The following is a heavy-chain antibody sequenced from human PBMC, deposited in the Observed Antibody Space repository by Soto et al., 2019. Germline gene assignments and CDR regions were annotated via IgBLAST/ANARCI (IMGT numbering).Heavy chain of an antibody. CDR2: ISSSGSTI. D-gene: IGHD3-16*01. J-gene: IGHJ3*02. Sequence: PGGSLRLSCAASGFTFSSYEMNWVRQAPGRGLEWVSYISSSGSTIYYADSVKGRFTISRDNAKNSLYLQMNSLRAEDTAVYYCARDLGGQEAFDIWGQGTMVTVSS. V-gene: IGHV3-48*03. CDR1: GFTFSSYE. CDR3: ARDLGGQEAFDI.